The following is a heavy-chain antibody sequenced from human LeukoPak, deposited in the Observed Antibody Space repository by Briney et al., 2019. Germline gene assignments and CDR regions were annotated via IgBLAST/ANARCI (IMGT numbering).Heavy chain of an antibody. CDR1: GGSISSSSYY. J-gene: IGHJ4*02. Sequence: SETLSLTCTVSGGSISSSSYYWGWIRQPPGKGLEWIGSIYYSGSTYYNPSLKSRVTISVDTSKNQFSLKLSSVTAADTAVYYCARDTQDRYYDSSGYSYWGQGTLVTVS. CDR3: ARDTQDRYYDSSGYSY. V-gene: IGHV4-39*07. D-gene: IGHD3-22*01. CDR2: IYYSGST.